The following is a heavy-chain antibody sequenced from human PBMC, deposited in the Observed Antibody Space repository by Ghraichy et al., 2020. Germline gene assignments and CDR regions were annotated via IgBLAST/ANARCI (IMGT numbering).Heavy chain of an antibody. CDR2: IYYSGST. CDR1: GGSISSSSYY. CDR3: ARAQGRWLQLLFDY. D-gene: IGHD5-24*01. Sequence: SETLSLTCTVSGGSISSSSYYWGWIRQPPGKGLEWIGSIYYSGSTYYNPSLKSRVTISVDTSKNQFSLKLSSVTAADTAVYYCARAQGRWLQLLFDYWGQGTLVTVSS. V-gene: IGHV4-39*07. J-gene: IGHJ4*02.